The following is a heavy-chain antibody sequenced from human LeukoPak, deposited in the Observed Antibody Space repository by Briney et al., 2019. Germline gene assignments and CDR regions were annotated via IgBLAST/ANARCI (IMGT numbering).Heavy chain of an antibody. CDR2: ISGSGGNT. V-gene: IGHV3-23*01. Sequence: GGSLRLSCAASGFTFSRNGMTWVRQAPGKGLEWVSAISGSGGNTYYADSVKGRFTISRDNSKNTLYLQMNSLRAEDTAVYYCAKDAQSGSYRWFDPWGQGTLVTVSS. D-gene: IGHD1-26*01. CDR3: AKDAQSGSYRWFDP. CDR1: GFTFSRNG. J-gene: IGHJ5*02.